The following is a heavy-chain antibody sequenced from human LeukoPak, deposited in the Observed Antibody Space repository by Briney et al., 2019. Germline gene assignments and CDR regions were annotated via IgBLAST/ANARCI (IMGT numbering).Heavy chain of an antibody. V-gene: IGHV4-59*12. CDR2: IYDSGTT. D-gene: IGHD1-26*01. Sequence: PSETLSLTCTVSGGSFGNYYWSWIRQPPGKGLEWIGYIYDSGTTNYNPSLKSRVTISVDTSKNQFSLKLSSVTAADTAVYYCASPRTPVVGATTVWGQGTLVTVSS. CDR3: ASPRTPVVGATTV. CDR1: GGSFGNYY. J-gene: IGHJ4*02.